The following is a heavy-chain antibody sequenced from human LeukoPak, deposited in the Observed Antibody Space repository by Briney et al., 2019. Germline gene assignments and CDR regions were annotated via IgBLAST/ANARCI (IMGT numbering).Heavy chain of an antibody. CDR3: ASVRATSGRGYSSGYDAFDI. J-gene: IGHJ3*02. D-gene: IGHD5-18*01. V-gene: IGHV1-69*04. CDR1: GGTFSSYA. Sequence: SVKVSCKASGGTFSSYAISWVRQAPGQGLEWMGRIIPILGIANYAQKFQGRVTITADKSTSTAYMELSSLRSEDTAVYYCASVRATSGRGYSSGYDAFDIWGQGTMVTVSS. CDR2: IIPILGIA.